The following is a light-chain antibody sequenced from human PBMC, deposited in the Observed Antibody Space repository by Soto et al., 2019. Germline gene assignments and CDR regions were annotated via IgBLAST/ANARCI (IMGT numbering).Light chain of an antibody. Sequence: QSVLAQPASVSGSPGQSITISCAGTSSDIGRSSLVSWYQQHPCKGPKLIIYQATQRPSGVSYRFSGSRSGNTASLTISGVQAEDEADYYCCSYAGSRSYVFGTGTKVTVL. CDR3: CSYAGSRSYV. CDR2: QAT. CDR1: SSDIGRSSL. J-gene: IGLJ1*01. V-gene: IGLV2-23*01.